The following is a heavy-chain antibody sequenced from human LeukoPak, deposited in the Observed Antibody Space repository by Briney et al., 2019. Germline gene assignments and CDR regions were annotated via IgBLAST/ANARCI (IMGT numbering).Heavy chain of an antibody. Sequence: GGSLRLSCAASGFTFSSYGMHWVRQAPGKGLEWVAVIWYDGSNKYYADSVKGRFTISGDNSKNTLYLQMNSLRAEDTAVYYCAREVDEYDILTGYFPYWGQGTLVTVSS. V-gene: IGHV3-33*01. D-gene: IGHD3-9*01. CDR3: AREVDEYDILTGYFPY. CDR2: IWYDGSNK. CDR1: GFTFSSYG. J-gene: IGHJ4*02.